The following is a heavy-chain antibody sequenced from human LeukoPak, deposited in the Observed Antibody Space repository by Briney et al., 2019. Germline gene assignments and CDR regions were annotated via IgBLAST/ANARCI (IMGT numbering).Heavy chain of an antibody. CDR1: GFAVSNNY. V-gene: IGHV3-21*01. CDR3: AGAAASTLSAFDI. J-gene: IGHJ3*02. D-gene: IGHD6-13*01. CDR2: VSSSSSFI. Sequence: PGGSLRLSCSGSGFAVSNNYMSWLRQAPGKGLEWVSSVSSSSSFIYYADSVRGRFTISRDNAKNSLYLQMNSLRAEDTAVYYCAGAAASTLSAFDIWGQGTMVTVSS.